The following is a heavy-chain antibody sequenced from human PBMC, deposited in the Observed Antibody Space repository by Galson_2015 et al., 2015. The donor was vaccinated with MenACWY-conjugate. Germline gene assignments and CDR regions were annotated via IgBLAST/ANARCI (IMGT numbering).Heavy chain of an antibody. J-gene: IGHJ3*01. D-gene: IGHD2-15*01. CDR2: INPNGGIT. CDR1: GYSVTSHY. V-gene: IGHV1-46*01. CDR3: ARDGSCYCCGETCHSSDAFEV. Sequence: SVKVSCKASGYSVTSHYIHWVRQAPGQGLEWMGLINPNGGITIYAQKFQGRVTVARDMSTSTVFLELSSLTSDDTAVYYCARDGSCYCCGETCHSSDAFEVWGQGTMVTVSS.